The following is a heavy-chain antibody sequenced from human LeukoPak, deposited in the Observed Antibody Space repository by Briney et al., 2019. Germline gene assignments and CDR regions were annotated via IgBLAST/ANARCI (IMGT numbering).Heavy chain of an antibody. Sequence: PGRSLRLSCAASGFTFSSYAMHWVRQAPGKGLEWVAVISYDGSNKYYADSVKGRFTISRDNSKNTLYLQMNSLRSEDTAVYYCAKDGITGRTNYFDYWGQGTLVTVSS. CDR1: GFTFSSYA. CDR2: ISYDGSNK. V-gene: IGHV3-30-3*01. D-gene: IGHD1-20*01. CDR3: AKDGITGRTNYFDY. J-gene: IGHJ4*02.